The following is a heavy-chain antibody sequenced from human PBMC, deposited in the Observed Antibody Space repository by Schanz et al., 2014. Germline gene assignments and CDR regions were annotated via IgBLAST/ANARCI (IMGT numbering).Heavy chain of an antibody. J-gene: IGHJ4*02. Sequence: EVQLLESGGGLVQPGGSLRLSCAASGFTFSNYAMGWVRQTPGKGLEWVSSISSSSSYISYADSVKGRFTISRDNSKNTVYLQMNSLRGEDTGMYYCARGDPVAGLDYWGRGTLVTVSS. CDR3: ARGDPVAGLDY. CDR2: ISSSSSYI. V-gene: IGHV3-21*04. CDR1: GFTFSNYA.